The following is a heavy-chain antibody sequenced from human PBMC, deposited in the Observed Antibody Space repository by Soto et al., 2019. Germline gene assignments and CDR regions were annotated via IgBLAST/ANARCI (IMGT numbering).Heavy chain of an antibody. Sequence: EVQLLESGGGLVQPGGSLRLSCAASGFTFSSYAMSWVRQAPGKGLEWVSAISGSGGSTYYADSVKGRFTISRDNSKNTLYLQMNSLRAEDTAVYYCAKMNRDYGDYWLHAFDIWGQGTMVTVSS. CDR1: GFTFSSYA. J-gene: IGHJ3*02. CDR2: ISGSGGST. CDR3: AKMNRDYGDYWLHAFDI. D-gene: IGHD4-17*01. V-gene: IGHV3-23*01.